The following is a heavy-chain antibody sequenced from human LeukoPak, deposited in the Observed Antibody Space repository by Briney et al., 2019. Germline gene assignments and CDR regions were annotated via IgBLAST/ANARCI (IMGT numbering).Heavy chain of an antibody. CDR1: GYSFTSYW. CDR3: ARSMELVTAAFDI. J-gene: IGHJ3*02. V-gene: IGHV5-51*01. D-gene: IGHD1-26*01. Sequence: GESRKISCKGSGYSFTSYWIGWVRQMPGKGLEWMGIIYPGDSDTRYSPSFQGQVTISADKSISTAYLQWSSLKASDTAMYYCARSMELVTAAFDIWGQGTMVTVSS. CDR2: IYPGDSDT.